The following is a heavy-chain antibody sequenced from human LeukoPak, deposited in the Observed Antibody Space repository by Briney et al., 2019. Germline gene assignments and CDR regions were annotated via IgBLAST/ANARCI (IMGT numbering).Heavy chain of an antibody. CDR3: ARVAVAGPTGWFDS. CDR1: GFALRSYT. V-gene: IGHV3-21*01. Sequence: GSLRLSCAASGFALRSYTVTWVRQAPGKGLEWVSSISSTSAYMYYAESVKGRFSISRDNVDNVVHLQMSSLTNEDTAVYYCARVAVAGPTGWFDSWGQGTLVTVSS. J-gene: IGHJ5*01. CDR2: ISSTSAYM. D-gene: IGHD6-19*01.